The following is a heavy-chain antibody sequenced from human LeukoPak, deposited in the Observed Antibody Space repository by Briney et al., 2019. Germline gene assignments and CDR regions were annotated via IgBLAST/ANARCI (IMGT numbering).Heavy chain of an antibody. J-gene: IGHJ4*02. V-gene: IGHV3-30*03. CDR3: ARETGGYGDYFDY. Sequence: GGSLRLSCAASGFTFSSYGMHWVRQAPGKGLEWVAVISYDGSNKYYADSVKGRFTISRDNSKNTLYLQMNSLRAEDTAVYYCARETGGYGDYFDYWGQGTLVTVSS. CDR1: GFTFSSYG. CDR2: ISYDGSNK. D-gene: IGHD5-12*01.